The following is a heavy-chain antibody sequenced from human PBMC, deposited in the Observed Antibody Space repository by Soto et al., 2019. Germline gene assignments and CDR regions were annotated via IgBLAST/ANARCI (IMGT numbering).Heavy chain of an antibody. Sequence: PGGSLRLSCAASGFTFSSYAMHWVRQAPGKGLEWVAVISYDGSNKYYADSVKGRFTISKDNSKNTLYLQMNSLRAEDTAVYYCAREWEPSPQKEHYYYGMDVWGQGTMVTVSS. D-gene: IGHD1-26*01. CDR1: GFTFSSYA. CDR2: ISYDGSNK. CDR3: AREWEPSPQKEHYYYGMDV. J-gene: IGHJ6*02. V-gene: IGHV3-30-3*01.